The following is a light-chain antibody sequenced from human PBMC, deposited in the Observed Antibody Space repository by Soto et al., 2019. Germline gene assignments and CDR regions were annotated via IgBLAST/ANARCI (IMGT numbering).Light chain of an antibody. Sequence: DIQMTQSPSSLSASVGDRVTITCRASQSISNYLNWYQHKPGNAPKLLIYAASSLQSGVPSRFSGSASGTDLTLTISSLQPEDFATYYWQQSYRTPWTFGQGTKVEVK. CDR2: AAS. J-gene: IGKJ1*01. CDR1: QSISNY. V-gene: IGKV1-39*01. CDR3: QQSYRTPWT.